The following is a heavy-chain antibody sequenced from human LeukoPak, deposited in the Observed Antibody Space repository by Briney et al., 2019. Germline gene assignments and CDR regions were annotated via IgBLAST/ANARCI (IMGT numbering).Heavy chain of an antibody. V-gene: IGHV1-2*02. J-gene: IGHJ4*02. CDR3: ARVRKFRGDYYDSSGYSDY. CDR2: INPNSGGT. CDR1: GYTFTGYF. D-gene: IGHD3-22*01. Sequence: GASVKVSCKASGYTFTGYFMRWVRQAPGQGLEWMGWINPNSGGTNYAQKFQGRVTMTRDTSISTAYMELSRLRSDDTAVYYCARVRKFRGDYYDSSGYSDYWGQGTLVTVSS.